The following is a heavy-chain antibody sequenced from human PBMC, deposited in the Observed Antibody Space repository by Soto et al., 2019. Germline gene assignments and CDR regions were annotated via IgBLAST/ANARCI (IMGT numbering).Heavy chain of an antibody. J-gene: IGHJ5*02. D-gene: IGHD6-13*01. Sequence: QVQLVESGGGVVQPGRSLRLSCAGSGFTFSSYDMNWVRQAPGKGLEWVAVTSYDGSYKYYADSVKGRFTISRDNSKNTLFLQMNSLRPEDTAVYYCAKTDAGRFSWGQGTLVTVSS. V-gene: IGHV3-30*18. CDR3: AKTDAGRFS. CDR1: GFTFSSYD. CDR2: TSYDGSYK.